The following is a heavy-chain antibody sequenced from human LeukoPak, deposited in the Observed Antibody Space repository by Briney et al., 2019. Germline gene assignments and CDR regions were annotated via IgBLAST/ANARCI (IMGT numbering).Heavy chain of an antibody. CDR1: GFTLSSYG. J-gene: IGHJ4*02. V-gene: IGHV3-30*18. CDR3: AKDLSSGWYGSDY. D-gene: IGHD6-19*01. Sequence: GGSLRLSCAASGFTLSSYGMHWVRQAPGKGLEWVAVISYDGSNKYYADSVKGRFTISRDNSKNTLYLQMNSLRAEDTAVYYCAKDLSSGWYGSDYWGQGTLVTVSS. CDR2: ISYDGSNK.